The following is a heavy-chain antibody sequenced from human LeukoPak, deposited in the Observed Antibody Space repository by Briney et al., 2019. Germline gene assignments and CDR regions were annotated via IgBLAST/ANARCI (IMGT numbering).Heavy chain of an antibody. J-gene: IGHJ3*02. D-gene: IGHD5-12*01. V-gene: IGHV4-34*01. CDR2: INHSGST. CDR3: ARRRLRRALDI. CDR1: GGSFSGYY. Sequence: ASETLSLTCAVYGGSFSGYYRSWIRQPPGKGLEWIGEINHSGSTNYNPSLKSRVTISVDASKNQFSLKLSSVTAADTAVYYCARRRLRRALDIWGQGTMVTVSS.